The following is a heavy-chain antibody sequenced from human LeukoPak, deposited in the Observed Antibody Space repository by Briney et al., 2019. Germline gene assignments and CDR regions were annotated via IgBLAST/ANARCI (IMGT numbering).Heavy chain of an antibody. Sequence: PGGSLRLSCAASGFTFSNYGMNWVRQAPGKGLEWVSVIYSGGSTYYADSVKGRFTISRDNSKNTLYLQMNSLRAEDTALYYCAKSHTWAAFELGLDYWGQGTLVTVSS. CDR3: AKSHTWAAFELGLDY. D-gene: IGHD6-13*01. CDR2: IYSGGST. V-gene: IGHV3-53*05. J-gene: IGHJ4*02. CDR1: GFTFSNYG.